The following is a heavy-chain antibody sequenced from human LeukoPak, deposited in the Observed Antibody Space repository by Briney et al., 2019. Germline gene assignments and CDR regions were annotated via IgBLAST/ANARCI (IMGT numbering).Heavy chain of an antibody. CDR1: GFTFSNAW. J-gene: IGHJ4*02. V-gene: IGHV3-15*01. CDR2: IKSKTDEGTT. D-gene: IGHD2-15*01. CDR3: TTESGGGPRY. Sequence: PGGSLRLSCAASGFTFSNAWMSWVRQSPGKGLQWVGRIKSKTDEGTTDYAAPVKGRFTISRDDSKNTLYLQMNSLKTEDTAVYYCTTESGGGPRYRGQGTLVTVSS.